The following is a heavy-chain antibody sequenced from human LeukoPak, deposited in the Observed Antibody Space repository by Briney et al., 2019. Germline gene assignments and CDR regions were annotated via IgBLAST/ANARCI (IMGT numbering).Heavy chain of an antibody. CDR3: ARGQVPAARGYNWFDP. CDR2: INARGDT. J-gene: IGHJ5*02. Sequence: PSETLSLTCAVYGWSFNDYYWNWVRQPPGKGLEWIGEINARGDTNYNPSLKSRVTISVDSSKNLFSLTLTSMIAADTAIYYCARGQVPAARGYNWFDPWGQGTLVTVSS. V-gene: IGHV4-34*01. CDR1: GWSFNDYY. D-gene: IGHD2-2*01.